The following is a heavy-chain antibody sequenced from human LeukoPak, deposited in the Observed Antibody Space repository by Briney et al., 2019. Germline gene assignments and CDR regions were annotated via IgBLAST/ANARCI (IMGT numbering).Heavy chain of an antibody. V-gene: IGHV4-30-2*01. D-gene: IGHD2-15*01. CDR1: GGSISSGDSP. CDR3: ARDRGRSSYYYGMDV. Sequence: TLSLTCAVSGGSISSGDSPWSWIRQPPGKGLEWMGCIYDRGNTYYNPSLKSRVTISVDRSKNQFSLKLSSVTAADTAVYYCARDRGRSSYYYGMDVWGQGTTVIVSS. CDR2: IYDRGNT. J-gene: IGHJ6*02.